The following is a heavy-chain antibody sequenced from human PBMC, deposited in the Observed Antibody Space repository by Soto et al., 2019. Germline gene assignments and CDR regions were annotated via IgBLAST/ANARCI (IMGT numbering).Heavy chain of an antibody. CDR3: ARDGVVVVPAAMSGNWFDP. CDR1: GYTFTSYY. Sequence: ASVKVSCKASGYTFTSYYMHWVRQAPGQGLEWMGIINPSGGSTSYAQKFQGRVTMTRDTSTSTVYMELSSLRSEDPAVYYCARDGVVVVPAAMSGNWFDPWGQGTLVTVSS. V-gene: IGHV1-46*03. CDR2: INPSGGST. J-gene: IGHJ5*02. D-gene: IGHD2-2*01.